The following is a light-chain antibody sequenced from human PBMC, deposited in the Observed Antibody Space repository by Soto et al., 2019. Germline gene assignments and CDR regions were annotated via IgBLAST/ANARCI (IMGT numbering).Light chain of an antibody. CDR3: QQYNNWPPLT. CDR2: GAS. J-gene: IGKJ4*01. Sequence: EIVMTQSPATLSVSPGERATLSCRASQSVSSNLAWYQQKPGQAPRLLIYGASTRATGIPARFSGSVSGTEFTLTISSLQSEDFAVYYCQQYNNWPPLTFGGGTKVEI. V-gene: IGKV3D-15*01. CDR1: QSVSSN.